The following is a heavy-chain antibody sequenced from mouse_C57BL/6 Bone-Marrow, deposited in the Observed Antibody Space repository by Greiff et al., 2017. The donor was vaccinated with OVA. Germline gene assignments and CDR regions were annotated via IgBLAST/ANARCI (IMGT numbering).Heavy chain of an antibody. CDR3: ARDGSSFWYFDV. V-gene: IGHV1-50*01. J-gene: IGHJ1*03. CDR2: IDPSDSYT. Sequence: QVQLQQPGAELVKPGASVKLSCKASGYTFTSYWMQWVKQRPGQGLEWIGAIDPSDSYTYYNQKFKGKATLTVDTSSSTAYMQLRSLTSEDSAVYYCARDGSSFWYFDVWGTGTTVTVSS. D-gene: IGHD1-1*01. CDR1: GYTFTSYW.